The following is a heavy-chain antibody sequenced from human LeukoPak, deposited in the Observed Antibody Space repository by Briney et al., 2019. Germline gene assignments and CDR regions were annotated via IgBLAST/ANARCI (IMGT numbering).Heavy chain of an antibody. CDR2: MYGGGTT. CDR3: AREGYSSGSRTGIDY. Sequence: GGSLRLSCAASGFSVSTNFMNWVRQAPGRGLEWVSVMYGGGTTSYADSVKGRFTISRDNSKNTVSLQMNSLRIDDTAVCYCAREGYSSGSRTGIDYWGQGTLVTVSS. CDR1: GFSVSTNF. D-gene: IGHD5-18*01. V-gene: IGHV3-53*05. J-gene: IGHJ4*02.